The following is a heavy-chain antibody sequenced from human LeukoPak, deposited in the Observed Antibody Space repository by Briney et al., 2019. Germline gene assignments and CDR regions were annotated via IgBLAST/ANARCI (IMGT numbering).Heavy chain of an antibody. Sequence: SETLSLTCSVSGGSISGSIYNWAWIRQPPEKGLEWIGNIYYGGRDYYNPSLQSRVTISADASKNQFSLKMTSVTAADTAVYYCARDYRIFGVANWFDPWGQGTLVTVSS. CDR2: IYYGGRD. CDR3: ARDYRIFGVANWFDP. D-gene: IGHD3-3*01. V-gene: IGHV4-39*07. J-gene: IGHJ5*02. CDR1: GGSISGSIYN.